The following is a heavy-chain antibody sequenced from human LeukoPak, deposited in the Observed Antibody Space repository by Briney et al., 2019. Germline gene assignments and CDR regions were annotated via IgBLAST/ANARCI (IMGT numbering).Heavy chain of an antibody. V-gene: IGHV4-61*02. CDR2: FDTSGNT. CDR3: ARVPGPPWGLPARFDY. D-gene: IGHD2-21*01. CDR1: GGSISSGSYY. Sequence: PSETLSLTCTVSGGSISSGSYYWSWIRQPAGKGLEWIGRFDTSGNTNYNPSLESRVTISGDTSKNQFSLKLSSVTAADTAVYYCARVPGPPWGLPARFDYWGQGTLVTVSS. J-gene: IGHJ4*02.